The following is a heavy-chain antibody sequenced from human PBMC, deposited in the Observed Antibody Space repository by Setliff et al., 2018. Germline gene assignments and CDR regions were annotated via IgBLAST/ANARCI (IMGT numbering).Heavy chain of an antibody. Sequence: PGGSLRLSCTPSGFTFGDYAITWVRQAPGKGLEWVGFIRGKPSSGTTAYAASVKGRFTISRDDSKSIAYLQMSSLKTEDTALYDSTPCTGTSRLHYWGQGTLVTVSS. CDR2: IRGKPSSGTT. J-gene: IGHJ4*02. D-gene: IGHD1-7*01. CDR1: GFTFGDYA. CDR3: TPCTGTSRLHY. V-gene: IGHV3-49*04.